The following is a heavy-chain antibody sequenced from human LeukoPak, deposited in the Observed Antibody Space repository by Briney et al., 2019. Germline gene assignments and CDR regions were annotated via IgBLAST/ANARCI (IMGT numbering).Heavy chain of an antibody. CDR1: GFTFSSYG. V-gene: IGHV3-33*01. CDR3: ARRFGDDAFDI. J-gene: IGHJ3*02. D-gene: IGHD3-10*01. Sequence: GGSLRLSCAASGFTFSSYGTHWVRQAPGKGLEWVAVIWYDGSNKYYTDSVKGRFTISRDNSKNTLNLQMNSLRAEDTAVYYCARRFGDDAFDIWGQGTVVTVSS. CDR2: IWYDGSNK.